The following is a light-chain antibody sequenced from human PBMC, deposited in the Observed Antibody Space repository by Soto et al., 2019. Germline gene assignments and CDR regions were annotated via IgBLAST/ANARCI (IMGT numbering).Light chain of an antibody. CDR1: QDITNY. Sequence: DIQMTQSPSSLSASVGYRVTITCQASQDITNYLHWFQQKPGKAPKLLIYDASNLETGVPSRFSGSGSGTDFTFTISSLQPEDIATYYCQKYNSAPLTFGGGTKVDIK. CDR3: QKYNSAPLT. CDR2: DAS. J-gene: IGKJ4*01. V-gene: IGKV1-33*01.